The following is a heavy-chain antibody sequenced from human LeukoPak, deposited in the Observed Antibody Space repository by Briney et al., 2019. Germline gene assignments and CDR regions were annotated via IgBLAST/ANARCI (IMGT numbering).Heavy chain of an antibody. J-gene: IGHJ3*02. Sequence: PGGSLRLSCAASGFTFSSYWMSWVRQAPGKGLEWVANIKQDGSEEYYVDSVKGRFTISRDNAKNSLYLQMNSLRAEDTAVYYCARAMVRGNDGAFDIWGQGTMVTVSS. V-gene: IGHV3-7*01. CDR1: GFTFSSYW. CDR2: IKQDGSEE. CDR3: ARAMVRGNDGAFDI. D-gene: IGHD3-10*01.